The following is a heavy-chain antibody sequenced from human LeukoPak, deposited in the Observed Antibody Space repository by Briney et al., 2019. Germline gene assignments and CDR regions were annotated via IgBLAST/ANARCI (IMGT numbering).Heavy chain of an antibody. V-gene: IGHV4-31*01. CDR1: GGSISSGGYY. CDR3: ARGSSPNGNYVWGSYRYTGSEFDY. Sequence: PSETLSLTCTVSGGSISSGGYYWSWIRQHPGKGLKWIGYIYYSGSTYYNPSLKSQVTISVDTSKNQFSLKLSSVTAADTAVYYCARGSSPNGNYVWGSYRYTGSEFDYWGQGTLVTVSS. CDR2: IYYSGST. J-gene: IGHJ4*02. D-gene: IGHD3-16*02.